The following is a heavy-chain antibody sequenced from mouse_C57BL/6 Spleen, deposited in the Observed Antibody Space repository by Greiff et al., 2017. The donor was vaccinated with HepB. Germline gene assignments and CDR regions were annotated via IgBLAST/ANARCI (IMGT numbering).Heavy chain of an antibody. CDR3: ASLIVAY. J-gene: IGHJ3*01. CDR1: GYSITSGYY. CDR2: ISYDGSN. V-gene: IGHV3-6*01. Sequence: ESGPGLVKPSQSLSLTCSVTGYSITSGYYWNWIRQFPGNKLEWMGYISYDGSNNYNPSLKNRISITRDTSKNQFFLKLNSVTTEDTATYYCASLIVAYWGQGTLVTVSA.